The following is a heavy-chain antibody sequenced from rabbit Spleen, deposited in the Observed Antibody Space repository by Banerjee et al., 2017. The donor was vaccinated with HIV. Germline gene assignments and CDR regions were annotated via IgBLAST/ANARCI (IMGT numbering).Heavy chain of an antibody. CDR3: ARDTGSSFSSYGMDL. J-gene: IGHJ6*01. V-gene: IGHV1S45*01. D-gene: IGHD8-1*01. CDR1: GVSFSVSSY. Sequence: QEQLVESGGGLVQPEGSLTLTCKASGVSFSVSSYMCWVRQAPGKGLEWISCIAGSRSGFTYSATWAKGRFTCSKTSSTTVTLQMTSLTVADTATYFCARDTGSSFSSYGMDLWGPGTLVTVS. CDR2: IAGSRSGFT.